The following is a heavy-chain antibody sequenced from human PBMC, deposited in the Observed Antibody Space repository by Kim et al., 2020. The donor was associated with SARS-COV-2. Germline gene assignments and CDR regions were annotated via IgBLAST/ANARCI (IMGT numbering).Heavy chain of an antibody. CDR3: ARDRTGVGDY. CDR1: GGTFSSYA. Sequence: SVNVSCKASGGTFSSYAISWVRQAPGQGLEWMGGIIPIFGTAHYAQKFQGRVTITADKSTSTAYMELSSLRSEDTAVYYCARDRTGVGDYWGQGTLVTVSS. V-gene: IGHV1-69*06. CDR2: IIPIFGTA. D-gene: IGHD1-1*01. J-gene: IGHJ4*02.